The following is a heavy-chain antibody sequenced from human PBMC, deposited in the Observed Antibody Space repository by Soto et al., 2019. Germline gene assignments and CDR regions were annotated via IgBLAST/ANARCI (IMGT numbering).Heavy chain of an antibody. J-gene: IGHJ5*02. D-gene: IGHD3-3*01. CDR2: IVPMFGTA. Sequence: QVQLVQSGAEVKKPGSSVNVSCKTSGATFGNTAVTWVRQAPGQGLEWMGGIVPMFGTANYAQKFQGRVTMTADESTNTAYKELSSLRSDDTAVYYCARDGDPGYAFWSGPLGGGRFDPWGQGTLVTVSS. V-gene: IGHV1-69*12. CDR3: ARDGDPGYAFWSGPLGGGRFDP. CDR1: GATFGNTA.